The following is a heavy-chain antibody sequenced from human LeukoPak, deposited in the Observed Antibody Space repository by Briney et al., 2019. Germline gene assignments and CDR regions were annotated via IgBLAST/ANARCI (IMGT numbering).Heavy chain of an antibody. Sequence: SETLSLTCSVSGGSISGYYWSWIRQSPGKGLEWIGYIYYSGSTDYNPSLKSRVTISIDTSKNQFSLKLTSVTAADTAVYYCARAGYYDSSGYYGASDIWGQGTKVTVSS. CDR3: ARAGYYDSSGYYGASDI. J-gene: IGHJ3*02. CDR2: IYYSGST. CDR1: GGSISGYY. V-gene: IGHV4-59*01. D-gene: IGHD3-22*01.